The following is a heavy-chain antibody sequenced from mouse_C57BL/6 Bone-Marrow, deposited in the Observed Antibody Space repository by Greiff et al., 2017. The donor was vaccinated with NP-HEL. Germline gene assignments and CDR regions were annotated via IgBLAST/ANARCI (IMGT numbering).Heavy chain of an antibody. J-gene: IGHJ4*01. CDR3: ARQCDYDVRNIYYYAMDY. CDR2: IDPSDSYT. Sequence: QVQLQQPGAELVMPGASVKLSCKASGYTFTSYWMHWVKQRPGQGLEWIGEIDPSDSYTNYNQKFKGKSTLTVDKSSSTAYMQLSSLTSEDSAVYYCARQCDYDVRNIYYYAMDYWGQGTSVTVSS. D-gene: IGHD2-4*01. V-gene: IGHV1-69*01. CDR1: GYTFTSYW.